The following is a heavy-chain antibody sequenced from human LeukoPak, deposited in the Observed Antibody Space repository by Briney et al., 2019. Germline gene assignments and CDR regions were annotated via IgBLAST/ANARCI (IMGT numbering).Heavy chain of an antibody. CDR3: ARGTLSYGSGRFWFDP. V-gene: IGHV1-2*02. CDR1: GYTFTGYY. J-gene: IGHJ5*02. D-gene: IGHD3-10*01. CDR2: INPNSGGP. Sequence: ASVKVSCKASGYTFTGYYMHWVRQAPGQGLEWMGWINPNSGGPNYAQKFQGRVTMTRDTSISTAYMELSRLRSDDTAVYYCARGTLSYGSGRFWFDPWGQGTLVTVSS.